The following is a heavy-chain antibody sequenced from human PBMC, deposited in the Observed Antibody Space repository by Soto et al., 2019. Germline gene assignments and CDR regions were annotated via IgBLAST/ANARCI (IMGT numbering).Heavy chain of an antibody. CDR2: ISAYNGNT. CDR3: ARDGVXCSSTSCSTSYYYYGMDV. D-gene: IGHD2-2*01. CDR1: GYTFTSYG. V-gene: IGHV1-18*04. Sequence: GASVKVSCKASGYTFTSYGISWVRQAPGQGLEWMGWISAYNGNTNYAQKLQGRVTMTTDTSTSTAYMELRSLRSDDTAVYYCARDGVXCSSTSCSTSYYYYGMDVWGQGTTVTVSS. J-gene: IGHJ6*02.